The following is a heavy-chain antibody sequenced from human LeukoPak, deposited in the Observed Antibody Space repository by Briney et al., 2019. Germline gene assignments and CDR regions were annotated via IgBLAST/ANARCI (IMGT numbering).Heavy chain of an antibody. CDR2: IKSKTDGGTT. D-gene: IGHD3-22*01. J-gene: IGHJ4*02. V-gene: IGHV3-15*01. Sequence: GGSLRLSCAASGFTFNNAWMSWVRQAPGKGLEWVGRIKSKTDGGTTDYAAPVKGRFTISRDDSKNTLYLQMNSLKTEDTAVYYCTTEARFTMIVVDMIDYWGRGTLVTVSS. CDR3: TTEARFTMIVVDMIDY. CDR1: GFTFNNAW.